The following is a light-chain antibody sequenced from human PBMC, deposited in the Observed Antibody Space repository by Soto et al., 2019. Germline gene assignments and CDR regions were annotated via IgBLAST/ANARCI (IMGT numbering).Light chain of an antibody. V-gene: IGLV2-14*01. CDR2: EVS. Sequence: QSALTQPASVCGSPGQSITISCTGTSSDVGGYNYVSWYQQHPGKAPKLMIYEVSNRPSGVSNRFSGSKSGNTASLTISGLQAEDEADYYCSSYTSSSTVVFGGGTQLTVL. CDR3: SSYTSSSTVV. CDR1: SSDVGGYNY. J-gene: IGLJ2*01.